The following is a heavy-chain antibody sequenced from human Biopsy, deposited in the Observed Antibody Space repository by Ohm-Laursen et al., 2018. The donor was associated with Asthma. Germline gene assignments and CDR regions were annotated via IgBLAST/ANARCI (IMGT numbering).Heavy chain of an antibody. D-gene: IGHD6-6*01. CDR3: AGAISSSSYWYFDL. J-gene: IGHJ2*01. Sequence: GTLSLTWIVSGDAMSTSGSYWGWIRQSPGKGLEWIGSIYYSGRTYCNPSLESRVTISADTSKNHFSLKVTSVTAADTAVYYCAGAISSSSYWYFDLWGRGDLVTVSS. V-gene: IGHV4-39*02. CDR2: IYYSGRT. CDR1: GDAMSTSGSY.